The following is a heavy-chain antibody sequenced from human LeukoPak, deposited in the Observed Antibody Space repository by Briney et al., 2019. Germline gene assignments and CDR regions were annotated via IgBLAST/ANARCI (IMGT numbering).Heavy chain of an antibody. Sequence: GASVKVSCKASGYTFTSYYMHWVRQAPGQGLEWMGIINPSGGSTSYGQKFQGRVTMTRDTSTSTVYMELSSLRSEDTAVYYCAGIQGIAVAGLGYWGQGTLVTVSS. V-gene: IGHV1-46*01. CDR3: AGIQGIAVAGLGY. D-gene: IGHD6-19*01. CDR2: INPSGGST. J-gene: IGHJ4*02. CDR1: GYTFTSYY.